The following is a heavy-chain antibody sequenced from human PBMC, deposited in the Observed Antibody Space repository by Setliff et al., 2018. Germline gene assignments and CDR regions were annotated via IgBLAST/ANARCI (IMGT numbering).Heavy chain of an antibody. J-gene: IGHJ4*02. D-gene: IGHD6-19*01. CDR1: GGSISSGGNY. CDR2: IYYSGSTS. V-gene: IGHV4-31*03. CDR3: ARGRAGHSGH. Sequence: SETPSLTCTVSGGSISSGGNYWSWIRQHPGKGLEWIGYIYYSGSTSYYNPSLKSRVTISVDTSKNQFSLKLSSVTAADTAVYYCARGRAGHSGHWGQGTLVTVSS.